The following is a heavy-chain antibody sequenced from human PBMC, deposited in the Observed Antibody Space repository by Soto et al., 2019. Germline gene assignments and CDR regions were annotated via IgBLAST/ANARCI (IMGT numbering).Heavy chain of an antibody. CDR1: GYTFTIYD. D-gene: IGHD3-3*01. CDR3: ARLYYDFWSGYYTTYYYYMDV. CDR2: MNPNSGNT. Sequence: APVKVSCKASGYTFTIYDINWVRQATGQGLEWMGWMNPNSGNTGYAQKFQGRVTMTRNTSISTAYMELSSLRSEDTAVYYCARLYYDFWSGYYTTYYYYMDVWGKGTTVTVSS. J-gene: IGHJ6*03. V-gene: IGHV1-8*01.